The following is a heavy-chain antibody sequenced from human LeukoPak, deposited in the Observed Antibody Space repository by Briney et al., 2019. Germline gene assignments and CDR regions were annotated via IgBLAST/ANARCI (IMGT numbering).Heavy chain of an antibody. V-gene: IGHV1-46*01. CDR3: ARDRYDFWSGYSLPLHQPLDY. CDR2: INPSGGST. CDR1: GYTFTSYY. D-gene: IGHD3-3*01. J-gene: IGHJ4*02. Sequence: GASVKVSCKASGYTFTSYYMHWVRQAPGQGLEWMGIINPSGGSTSYAQKFQGRVTMTRDTSTSTVYMELRSLRSDDTAVYYCARDRYDFWSGYSLPLHQPLDYWGQGTLVTVSS.